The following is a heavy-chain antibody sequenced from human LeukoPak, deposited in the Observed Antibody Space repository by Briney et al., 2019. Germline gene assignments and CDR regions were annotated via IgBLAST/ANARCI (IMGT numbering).Heavy chain of an antibody. D-gene: IGHD3-3*01. Sequence: GGSLRLSCAASGFTVSSNFMSWVRQAPGKGLEWVSAISGSGGSTYYADSVKGRFTISRDNSKNTLFLQMNSLRAVDSAVYYCARGGLGGYDFLLDFWGQGTLVTVSS. CDR3: ARGGLGGYDFLLDF. CDR1: GFTVSSNF. CDR2: ISGSGGST. J-gene: IGHJ4*02. V-gene: IGHV3-23*01.